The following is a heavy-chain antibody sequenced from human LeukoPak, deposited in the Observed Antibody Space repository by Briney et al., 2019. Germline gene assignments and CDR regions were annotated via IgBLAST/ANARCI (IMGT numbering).Heavy chain of an antibody. CDR2: ISAYNGNT. Sequence: ASVKVSCKASGYTFTSYGISWVRQAPGQGLEWMGWISAYNGNTNYAQKLQGRVTMTTDTSTSTAYMELRSLRSDDTAVYYCARGLLWFGVSGGGGYYFDYWGQGTLVTVSS. J-gene: IGHJ4*02. D-gene: IGHD3-10*01. CDR1: GYTFTSYG. V-gene: IGHV1-18*01. CDR3: ARGLLWFGVSGGGGYYFDY.